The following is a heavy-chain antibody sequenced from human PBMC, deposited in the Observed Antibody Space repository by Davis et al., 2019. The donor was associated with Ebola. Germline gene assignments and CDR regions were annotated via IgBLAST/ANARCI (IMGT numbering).Heavy chain of an antibody. J-gene: IGHJ6*02. V-gene: IGHV1-3*01. D-gene: IGHD6-6*01. CDR1: GYIFTSYA. CDR3: ASSSSSSAYYYYGMVV. Sequence: AASVKVSCKASGYIFTSYAIHWVRQAPGQRLEWMGWINAGNGDTKYSQKFQGRVTITADKSTSTAYMELSSLRSEDTAVYYCASSSSSSAYYYYGMVVWGQGTTVTVSS. CDR2: INAGNGDT.